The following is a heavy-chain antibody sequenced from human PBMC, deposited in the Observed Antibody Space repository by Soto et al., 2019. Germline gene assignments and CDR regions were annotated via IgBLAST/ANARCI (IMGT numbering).Heavy chain of an antibody. V-gene: IGHV3-48*02. CDR2: IISSSTTI. CDR3: ARVLARYGDLDY. D-gene: IGHD4-17*01. CDR1: GFTFSSYS. J-gene: IGHJ4*02. Sequence: PGGSLRLSCAASGFTFSSYSMNWVRQAPGKGLEWVSYIISSSTTIYYTDSVKGRFTCSRDNAKNSLYLQMNSLRNEDTAVYYCARVLARYGDLDYWGQGALVTVSS.